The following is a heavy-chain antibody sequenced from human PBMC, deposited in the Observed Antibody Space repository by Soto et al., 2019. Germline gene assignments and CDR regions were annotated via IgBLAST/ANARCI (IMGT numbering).Heavy chain of an antibody. CDR3: ARDLWDYGDFHAFDI. CDR1: GFTFSDYY. D-gene: IGHD4-17*01. CDR2: ISSSGSTI. Sequence: QVQLVESGGGLVKPGGSLRLSCAASGFTFSDYYMSWIRQAPGKGLEWVSYISSSGSTIYYADSVKGRFTISRDNAKNSLYLQLNSLRSDDTAVYYCARDLWDYGDFHAFDIWGQATMVTFSS. J-gene: IGHJ3*02. V-gene: IGHV3-11*01.